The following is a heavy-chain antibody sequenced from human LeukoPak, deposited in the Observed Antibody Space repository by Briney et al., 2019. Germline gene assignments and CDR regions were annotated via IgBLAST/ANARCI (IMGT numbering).Heavy chain of an antibody. CDR2: ISSSSSYI. CDR3: ARIVTSGYGQYYFDY. Sequence: GRSLRLSCAASGFTFSSYSMNWVRQAPGKGLEWVSSISSSSSYIYYADSVKGRFTISRDNAKNSLYLQMNSLRAEDTAVYYCARIVTSGYGQYYFDYWGQGTLVTVSS. D-gene: IGHD5-18*01. V-gene: IGHV3-21*01. CDR1: GFTFSSYS. J-gene: IGHJ4*02.